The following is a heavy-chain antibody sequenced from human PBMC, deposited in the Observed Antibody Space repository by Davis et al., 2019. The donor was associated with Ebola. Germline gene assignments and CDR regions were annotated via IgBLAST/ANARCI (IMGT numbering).Heavy chain of an antibody. D-gene: IGHD4-17*01. CDR1: GGSISSGGYS. J-gene: IGHJ6*02. Sequence: SETLSLTCAVSGGSISSGGYSWSWIRQPPGKGLEWIGYIYHSGGTYYNPSLKSRVTISVDRSKNQFSLKLSSVTAADTAVYYCARGRNYGDYGMDVWGQGTTVTVSS. V-gene: IGHV4-30-2*01. CDR2: IYHSGGT. CDR3: ARGRNYGDYGMDV.